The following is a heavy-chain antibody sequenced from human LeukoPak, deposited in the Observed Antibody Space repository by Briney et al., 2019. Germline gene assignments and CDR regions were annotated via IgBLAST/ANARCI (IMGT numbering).Heavy chain of an antibody. Sequence: GGSLRLSCAASGFTFSSDAMSWVRQAPGKGLEWVSAISGSGGSTYYADSVKGRFTISRDNSKNTLYLQMNSLRAEDTAVYYCAKEGGIVLMVYAISNWFDPWGQGTLVTVSS. J-gene: IGHJ5*02. CDR1: GFTFSSDA. D-gene: IGHD2-8*01. CDR3: AKEGGIVLMVYAISNWFDP. V-gene: IGHV3-23*01. CDR2: ISGSGGST.